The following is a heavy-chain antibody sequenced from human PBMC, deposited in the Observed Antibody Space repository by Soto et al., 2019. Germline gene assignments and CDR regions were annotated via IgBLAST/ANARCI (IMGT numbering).Heavy chain of an antibody. CDR1: GLTFSTYW. J-gene: IGHJ6*02. V-gene: IGHV3-74*01. CDR2: LNSGATTA. Sequence: EVQLVESGGGLVQPGGSLRLSCTASGLTFSTYWMHWVRQAPGKGLAWISRLNSGATTANYADSVRGRCTISRDNAKNTVYLQLNSLRDEDTAVYYCAGGVRGYYAVDVWGQGTTVTVSS. CDR3: AGGVRGYYAVDV.